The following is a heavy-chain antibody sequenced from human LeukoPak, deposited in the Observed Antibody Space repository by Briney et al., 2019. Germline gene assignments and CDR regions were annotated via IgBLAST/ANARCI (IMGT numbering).Heavy chain of an antibody. V-gene: IGHV3-30*18. CDR3: AKDYGGYDGDY. J-gene: IGHJ4*02. D-gene: IGHD5-12*01. CDR1: GFTFSSYG. CDR2: ISYDGSNK. Sequence: GGTLRLSCAASGFTFSSYGMHWVRQAPGKGLEWVAVISYDGSNKYYADSVKGRFTIPRDNSKNTLYLQMNSLRAEDTAVYYCAKDYGGYDGDYWGQGTLVTVSS.